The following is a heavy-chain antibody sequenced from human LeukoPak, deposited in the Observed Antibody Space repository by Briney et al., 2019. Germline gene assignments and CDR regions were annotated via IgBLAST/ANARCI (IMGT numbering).Heavy chain of an antibody. CDR1: GFNFSTND. CDR2: INGSSGRT. D-gene: IGHD2-2*03. V-gene: IGHV3-23*01. Sequence: GGSLRLSCAAYGFNFSTNDMSWVRQTPGKGLEWVSLINGSSGRTYYADSAQGRFSISRYNSKYTLYLQMHSLKAEDTTTYFWAKGGYFAFDFGSQGTKVTV. CDR3: AKGGYFAFDF. J-gene: IGHJ3*01.